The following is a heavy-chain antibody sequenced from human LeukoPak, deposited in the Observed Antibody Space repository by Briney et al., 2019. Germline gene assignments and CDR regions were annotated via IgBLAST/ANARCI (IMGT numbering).Heavy chain of an antibody. CDR3: AKDRNYGGNSGAFDI. CDR1: GFTFGSYA. CDR2: ISGSGGST. D-gene: IGHD4-23*01. J-gene: IGHJ3*02. Sequence: GGSLRLSCAASGFTFGSYAMSWVRQAPGKGLEWVSAISGSGGSTYYADSVKGRFTISRDNSKNTLYLQMNSLRAEDTAVYYCAKDRNYGGNSGAFDIWGQGTMVTVSS. V-gene: IGHV3-23*01.